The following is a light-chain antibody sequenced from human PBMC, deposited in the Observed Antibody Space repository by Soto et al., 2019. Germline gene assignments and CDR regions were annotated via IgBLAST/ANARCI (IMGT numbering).Light chain of an antibody. CDR1: QAIDQY. J-gene: IGKJ3*01. V-gene: IGKV1-27*01. CDR3: QEHSGDLPVA. Sequence: DIQMTQSPSSLSASVGDRVTITCRSSQAIDQYVAWYQQKPGQVPKLLIYAASTLHSGVPSRFSGSGSGTHFTLTISGLQPEDVATYFCQEHSGDLPVAFGPGTTVDV. CDR2: AAS.